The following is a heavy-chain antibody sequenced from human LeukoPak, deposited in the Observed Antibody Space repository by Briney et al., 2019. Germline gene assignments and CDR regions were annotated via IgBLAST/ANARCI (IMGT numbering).Heavy chain of an antibody. CDR2: INPDGTVT. Sequence: GGSLRLSCAASGFTFNNYWMHWVRHAPGKGLVWVSPINPDGTVTTYADSVKGRFTISRDNAKNSLSLQMNSLRAEDTAVYYCARSTHSSSDYWGQGTRVTVSS. V-gene: IGHV3-74*01. J-gene: IGHJ4*02. CDR3: ARSTHSSSDY. CDR1: GFTFNNYW.